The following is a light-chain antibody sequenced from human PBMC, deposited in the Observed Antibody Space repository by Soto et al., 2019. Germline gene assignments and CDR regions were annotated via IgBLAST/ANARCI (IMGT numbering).Light chain of an antibody. Sequence: QSALTQPPSVSGAPGQRVTISCTGSSSNIGAGYDVHWYQQLPGTVPKLLIYGNSNRPSGVPDRFSGSKSGTSASLAITGLQAEDEADYYCQSYDSSLSFYVFGTGTKVTVL. CDR2: GNS. CDR1: SSNIGAGYD. J-gene: IGLJ1*01. V-gene: IGLV1-40*01. CDR3: QSYDSSLSFYV.